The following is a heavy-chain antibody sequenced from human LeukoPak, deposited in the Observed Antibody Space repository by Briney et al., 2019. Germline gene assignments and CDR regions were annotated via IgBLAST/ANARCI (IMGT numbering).Heavy chain of an antibody. J-gene: IGHJ3*02. D-gene: IGHD2-2*02. Sequence: KPGGSLRLSCAASGFTFSSYGMNWVRQAPGKGLEWVSSISSSSSYIYYADSVKCRFTISRDNAKNSLYLQMNSLRAEDTAVYYCARLGTYCSSTSCYNHDAFDIWGQGTMVTVSS. CDR2: ISSSSSYI. V-gene: IGHV3-21*01. CDR3: ARLGTYCSSTSCYNHDAFDI. CDR1: GFTFSSYG.